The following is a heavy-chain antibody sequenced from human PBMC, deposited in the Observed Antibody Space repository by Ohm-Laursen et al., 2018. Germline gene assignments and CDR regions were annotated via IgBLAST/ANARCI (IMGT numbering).Heavy chain of an antibody. J-gene: IGHJ4*02. D-gene: IGHD6-13*01. CDR3: ARDAVAAADIDY. CDR2: IDYSGST. Sequence: SDTLSLTCTVSGGSVSSGRYYWSWIRQPPGKGLEWIGYIDYSGSTNYNPSLKSRVTMSVDPSKSQFSLNLSSVTAADTAVYYCARDAVAAADIDYWGQGTLVIVSS. V-gene: IGHV4-61*01. CDR1: GGSVSSGRYY.